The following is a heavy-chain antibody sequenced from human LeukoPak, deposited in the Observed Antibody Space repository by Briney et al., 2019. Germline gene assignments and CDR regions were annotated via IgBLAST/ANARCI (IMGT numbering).Heavy chain of an antibody. V-gene: IGHV3-74*03. D-gene: IGHD6-13*01. Sequence: GGSLRLSCAASGFTFSSYRMNWVRRAPGKGLMWVSRISPDGSTTLYADSVKGRFTISRDNAKNTLYLQMNSLGAEDTAVYYCTTVLSSNRCNLCDYWGQGTLVTVSS. CDR1: GFTFSSYR. CDR3: TTVLSSNRCNLCDY. CDR2: ISPDGSTT. J-gene: IGHJ4*02.